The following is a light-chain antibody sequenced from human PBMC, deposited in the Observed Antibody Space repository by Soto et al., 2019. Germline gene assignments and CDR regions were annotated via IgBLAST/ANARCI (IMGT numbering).Light chain of an antibody. J-gene: IGKJ1*01. CDR2: DVS. Sequence: DIQMTQSPSTLSSSIGDRVTITCRASQSLNGRLAWYQQRPGHAPNLLIYDVSTLETGVPSRFSGTGSETEFTLTISGLQPDDFATYYCQHYYYYSTFGPGTKVEIK. CDR1: QSLNGR. V-gene: IGKV1-5*01. CDR3: QHYYYYST.